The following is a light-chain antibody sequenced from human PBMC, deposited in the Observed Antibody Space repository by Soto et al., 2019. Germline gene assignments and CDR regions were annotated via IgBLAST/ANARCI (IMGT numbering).Light chain of an antibody. CDR1: SSDVGGYNF. V-gene: IGLV2-14*03. CDR2: DVN. Sequence: QSVLTQPASVSGSPGQSITISCTGTSSDVGGYNFVSWYQQHPGKVPKLMIFDVNSRPSGVSDRFSGSKSGNTASLTISGLQAEDEGDYYCSSYTSSSTHVFRSGTKLTVL. J-gene: IGLJ1*01. CDR3: SSYTSSSTHV.